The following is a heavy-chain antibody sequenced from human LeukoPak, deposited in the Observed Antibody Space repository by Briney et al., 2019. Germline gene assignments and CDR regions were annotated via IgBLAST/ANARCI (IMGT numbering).Heavy chain of an antibody. Sequence: ASVKVSCKASRYTFTSYDINWVRQATGQGPEWMGWMNPNSGNTGYAQKFQGRVAMTRNSSESTAYMELSSLRSEDTAVYYCARRLGYCSDGSCYSLNYWGQGTLVTVSS. CDR2: MNPNSGNT. CDR3: ARRLGYCSDGSCYSLNY. J-gene: IGHJ4*02. V-gene: IGHV1-8*01. CDR1: RYTFTSYD. D-gene: IGHD2-15*01.